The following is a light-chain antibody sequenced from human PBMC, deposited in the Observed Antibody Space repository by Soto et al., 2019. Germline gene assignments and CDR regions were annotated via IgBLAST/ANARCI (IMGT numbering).Light chain of an antibody. CDR1: QSVDRF. J-gene: IGKJ2*01. CDR2: STS. V-gene: IGKV1-39*01. CDR3: QQTNRTPYT. Sequence: DIQMTQSPSSLSASVGDRVTVTCRASQSVDRFLNWYQHKPGTAPNLLVYSTSRQQSGVPSRFSGSGSETDFTLTITNLQPEDSGTYYCQQTNRTPYTFGQGTKLEIK.